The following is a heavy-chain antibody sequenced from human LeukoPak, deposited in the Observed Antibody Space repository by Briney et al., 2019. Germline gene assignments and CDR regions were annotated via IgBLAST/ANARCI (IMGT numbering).Heavy chain of an antibody. V-gene: IGHV4-39*07. CDR1: GGSISSSSYY. J-gene: IGHJ3*02. Sequence: PSETLSLTCTVSGGSISSSSYYWGWIRQPPGKGLEWIGSIYYSGSTYYNPSLKSRVTISVDTSKNQFSLKLSSMTAADTAVYYCARAIPAGGRAFDIWGQGTMVTVSS. CDR2: IYYSGST. CDR3: ARAIPAGGRAFDI. D-gene: IGHD2-21*01.